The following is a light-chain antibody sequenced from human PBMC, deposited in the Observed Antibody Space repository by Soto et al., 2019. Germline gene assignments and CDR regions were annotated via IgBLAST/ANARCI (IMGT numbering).Light chain of an antibody. Sequence: ELVLTQSPGTLSLSPGERATLSCRASQSVSSSYLAWYQQKPGQAPRLLIYGASSRATAIPDRFSGSGSGTAFTLTISKLEPEDFPVYYCQQYGSSPGTFGQGTKVEIK. CDR1: QSVSSSY. CDR3: QQYGSSPGT. J-gene: IGKJ1*01. CDR2: GAS. V-gene: IGKV3-20*01.